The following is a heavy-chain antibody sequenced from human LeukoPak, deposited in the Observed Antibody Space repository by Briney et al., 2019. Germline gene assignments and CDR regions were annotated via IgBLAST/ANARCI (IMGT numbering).Heavy chain of an antibody. CDR2: IYYSGST. CDR1: GGSIRSSTDY. CDR3: ARSIRGYSSGWYYFDY. V-gene: IGHV4-39*07. Sequence: SETLSLTCTVSGGSIRSSTDYWGWIRQPPGKELEWIGSIYYSGSTYYNPSLKSRVTISVDTSKNQFSVKLSSVTAADTAVYYCARSIRGYSSGWYYFDYWGQGALITVSS. D-gene: IGHD6-19*01. J-gene: IGHJ4*02.